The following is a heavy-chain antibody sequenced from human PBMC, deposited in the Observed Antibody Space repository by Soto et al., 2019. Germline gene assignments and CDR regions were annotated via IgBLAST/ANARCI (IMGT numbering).Heavy chain of an antibody. Sequence: PGGSLRLSCAASGFTFSSYGMHWVRQAPGKGLEWVAVISYDGSNKYYADSVKGRFTISRDNSKNTLYLQMNSLRAEDTAVYYCAKVKRMNYGDYSDYYYGMDVWGQGTTVTVSS. CDR1: GFTFSSYG. D-gene: IGHD4-17*01. CDR3: AKVKRMNYGDYSDYYYGMDV. V-gene: IGHV3-30*18. J-gene: IGHJ6*02. CDR2: ISYDGSNK.